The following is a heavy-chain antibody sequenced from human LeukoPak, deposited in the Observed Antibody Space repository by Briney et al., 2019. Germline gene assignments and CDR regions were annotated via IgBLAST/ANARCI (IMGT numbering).Heavy chain of an antibody. J-gene: IGHJ4*02. CDR1: GFTFSSNA. Sequence: GGSLRLSCAASGFTFSSNAMSWVRQAPGKGLEWVSAISSGGSSTYYADSVKGRFTISRDNAKNSLYLQMNSLRAEDTAVYYCANNYDILTGYYSGLDHWGQGTLVTVSS. D-gene: IGHD3-9*01. CDR3: ANNYDILTGYYSGLDH. CDR2: ISSGGSST. V-gene: IGHV3-23*01.